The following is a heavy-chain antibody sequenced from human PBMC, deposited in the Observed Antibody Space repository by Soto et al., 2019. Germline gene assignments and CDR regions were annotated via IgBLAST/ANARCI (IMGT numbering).Heavy chain of an antibody. D-gene: IGHD3-10*01. CDR1: GGTFSSYT. Sequence: SVKVSCKASGGTFSSYTTSLVRQAPGQGLEWMGRIIPILGIANYAQKFQGRVTITADKSTSTAYMELSSLRSEDTAVYYCAKEYGGAHGLFDSWGQGTLVTVSS. CDR2: IIPILGIA. V-gene: IGHV1-69*04. J-gene: IGHJ5*01. CDR3: AKEYGGAHGLFDS.